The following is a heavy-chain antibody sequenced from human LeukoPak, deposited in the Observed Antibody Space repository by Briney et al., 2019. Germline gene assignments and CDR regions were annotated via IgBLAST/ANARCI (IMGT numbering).Heavy chain of an antibody. V-gene: IGHV4-4*07. CDR2: IYTSGST. CDR3: ARDGSILEIAAAGTSDY. Sequence: PSETLSLTCTVSGGSISSYYWSWIRQPAGKGLDWIGRIYTSGSTNYNPSLKSRVTMSVDTSKNQFSLKLSSVTAADTAVYYCARDGSILEIAAAGTSDYWGQGTLVTVSS. CDR1: GGSISSYY. J-gene: IGHJ4*02. D-gene: IGHD6-13*01.